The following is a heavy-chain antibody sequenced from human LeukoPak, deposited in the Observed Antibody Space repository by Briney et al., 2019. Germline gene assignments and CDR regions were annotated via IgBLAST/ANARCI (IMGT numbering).Heavy chain of an antibody. J-gene: IGHJ4*02. CDR2: IWYDGSNK. D-gene: IGHD5-18*01. Sequence: TGGSLRLSCAASGFTFSSYGMHWVRQAPGKGLEWGVVIWYDGSNKYYADSVKGRFTISRDNSKNTLYLQMNSLRAEDTAVYYCAKLLGYTAMVTDFDYWGQGTLVTVSS. CDR3: AKLLGYTAMVTDFDY. V-gene: IGHV3-33*06. CDR1: GFTFSSYG.